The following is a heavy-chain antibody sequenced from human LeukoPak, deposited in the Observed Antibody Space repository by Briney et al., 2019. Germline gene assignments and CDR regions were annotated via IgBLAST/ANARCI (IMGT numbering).Heavy chain of an antibody. Sequence: SETRSPTCGVSGGSIDITNYWSWARQAPGKGLEWIGEISHSGTTNYNPSLRSRVTMFLDRANNQFSLSLTSVTAADSAVYYCTRENRPFCPFAYWGQGVLVTVSS. V-gene: IGHV4-4*02. CDR1: GGSIDITNY. CDR3: TRENRPFCPFAY. J-gene: IGHJ4*02. D-gene: IGHD2/OR15-2a*01. CDR2: ISHSGTT.